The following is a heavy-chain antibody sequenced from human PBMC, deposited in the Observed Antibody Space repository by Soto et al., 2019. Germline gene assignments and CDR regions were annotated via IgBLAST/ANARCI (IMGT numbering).Heavy chain of an antibody. V-gene: IGHV1-69*13. CDR3: ARDSYRYYDSSGYFNWFDP. Sequence: ASVKVSCKASGGTFSSYAISWVRQAPGQGLEWMGGIIPIFGTANYAQKFQGRVTITADESTCTAYMELSSLRSEDTAVYYCARDSYRYYDSSGYFNWFDPWGQGTLVTVSS. J-gene: IGHJ5*02. CDR1: GGTFSSYA. D-gene: IGHD3-22*01. CDR2: IIPIFGTA.